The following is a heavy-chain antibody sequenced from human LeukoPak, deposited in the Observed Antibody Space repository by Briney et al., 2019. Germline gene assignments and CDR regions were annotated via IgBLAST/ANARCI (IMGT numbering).Heavy chain of an antibody. CDR2: IWYDGSNK. D-gene: IGHD5-18*01. CDR3: ARDSPRGYSYGLAY. J-gene: IGHJ4*02. CDR1: GFTFSDHG. Sequence: GGCLRLSCAASGFTFSDHGMHWVRQAPGKGLAWVAVIWYDGSNKYYADSVKGRFTISRDNSKHTLYLQMNSLRAEDTAVYYCARDSPRGYSYGLAYWGQGTLVTVSS. V-gene: IGHV3-33*01.